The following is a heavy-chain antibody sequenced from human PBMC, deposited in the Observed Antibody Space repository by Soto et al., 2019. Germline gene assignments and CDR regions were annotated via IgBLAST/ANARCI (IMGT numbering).Heavy chain of an antibody. CDR3: AINYYGSGSLLDGMDV. D-gene: IGHD3-10*01. CDR1: GFTFSSYS. Sequence: GGSLRLSCAASGFTFSSYSMNWVRQAPGKGLEWVSYISSSSSTIYYADSVKGRFTISRDNAKNSLYRQMNSLRDEDTAVYYCAINYYGSGSLLDGMDVWGQGTPVTVSS. V-gene: IGHV3-48*02. J-gene: IGHJ6*02. CDR2: ISSSSSTI.